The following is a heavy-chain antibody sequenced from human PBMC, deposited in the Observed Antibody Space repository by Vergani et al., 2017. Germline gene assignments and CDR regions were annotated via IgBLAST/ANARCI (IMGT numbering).Heavy chain of an antibody. Sequence: EVHLVESGGGLVQPGRSLRLSCSGSGFTLGDYAMTWVRQAPGKGLEWVGRIRNKANDYTTQYAASVKGRFTISRDDSKSYLYLQMNSLQTEDTALYYCVRVRGSNWNDHLYDLWGQGTLVTVSS. V-gene: IGHV3-72*01. CDR1: GFTLGDYA. CDR3: VRVRGSNWNDHLYDL. J-gene: IGHJ3*01. CDR2: IRNKANDYTT. D-gene: IGHD1-1*01.